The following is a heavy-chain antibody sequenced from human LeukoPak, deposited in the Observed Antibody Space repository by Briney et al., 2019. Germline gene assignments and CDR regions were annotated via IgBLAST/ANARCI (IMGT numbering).Heavy chain of an antibody. CDR1: GFTFSSYW. D-gene: IGHD3-22*01. Sequence: GGSLRLSCAASGFTFSSYWMSWVRQAPGKGLEWVANIKQDGSEKYYVDSVKGRFTISRDNAKNSLYLQMNSPRAEDTAVYYCARHRPGGSGYYDYWGQGTLVTVSS. V-gene: IGHV3-7*01. CDR3: ARHRPGGSGYYDY. J-gene: IGHJ4*02. CDR2: IKQDGSEK.